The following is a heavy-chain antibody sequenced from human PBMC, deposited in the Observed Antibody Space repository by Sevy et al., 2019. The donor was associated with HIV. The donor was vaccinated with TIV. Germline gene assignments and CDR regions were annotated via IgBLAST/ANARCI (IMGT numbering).Heavy chain of an antibody. Sequence: GGSLRLSCAASGFTFNTYAMSWVRQAPGKGVEWVSGISGSAYSTYYADSVKGRFTISRDNSKNTLSLQMNSLRAEDTAVYYCAKESPGYNYDSSGSLDYWGQGTLVTVSS. J-gene: IGHJ4*02. D-gene: IGHD3-22*01. CDR3: AKESPGYNYDSSGSLDY. CDR2: ISGSAYST. CDR1: GFTFNTYA. V-gene: IGHV3-23*01.